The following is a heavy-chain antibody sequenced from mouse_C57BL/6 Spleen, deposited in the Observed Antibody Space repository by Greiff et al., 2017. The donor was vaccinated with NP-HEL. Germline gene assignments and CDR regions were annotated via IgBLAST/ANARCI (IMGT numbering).Heavy chain of an antibody. D-gene: IGHD1-1*01. CDR1: GYAFSSSW. CDR2: IYPGDGDT. Sequence: QVQLQQSGPELVKPGASVKISCKASGYAFSSSWMNWVKQRPGKGLEWIGRIYPGDGDTNYNGKFKGKATLTADKSSSTAYMQLSSLTSEDSAVYFCARTLVTTVGHYYAMDYWGQGTSVTVSS. V-gene: IGHV1-82*01. J-gene: IGHJ4*01. CDR3: ARTLVTTVGHYYAMDY.